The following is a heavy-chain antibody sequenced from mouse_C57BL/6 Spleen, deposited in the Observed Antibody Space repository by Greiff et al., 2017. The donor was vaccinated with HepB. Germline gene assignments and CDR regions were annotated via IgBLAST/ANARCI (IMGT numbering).Heavy chain of an antibody. CDR3: ARDRDSSGYGFAY. CDR2: ISDGGSYT. D-gene: IGHD3-2*02. CDR1: GFTFSSYA. J-gene: IGHJ3*01. V-gene: IGHV5-4*01. Sequence: DVKLVESGGGLVKPGGSLKLSCAASGFTFSSYAMSWVRQTPEKRLEWVATISDGGSYTYYPDNVKGRFTISRDNAKNNLYLQMSHLKSEDTAMYYCARDRDSSGYGFAYWGQGTLVTVSA.